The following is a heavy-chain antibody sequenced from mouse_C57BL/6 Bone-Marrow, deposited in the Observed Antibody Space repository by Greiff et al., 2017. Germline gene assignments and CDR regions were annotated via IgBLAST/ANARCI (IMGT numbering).Heavy chain of an antibody. D-gene: IGHD1-1*01. CDR2: ISDGGSYT. V-gene: IGHV5-4*01. J-gene: IGHJ1*03. CDR3: ARDGSSYYWYFDV. CDR1: GFTFSSYA. Sequence: EVQLVESGGGLVKPGGSLKLSCAASGFTFSSYAMSWVRQTPEKRLEWVATISDGGSYTYYPDNVKGRFTISRDNAKNNLYLQMSHLKSEDTAMYYCARDGSSYYWYFDVWGTGTTVTVSS.